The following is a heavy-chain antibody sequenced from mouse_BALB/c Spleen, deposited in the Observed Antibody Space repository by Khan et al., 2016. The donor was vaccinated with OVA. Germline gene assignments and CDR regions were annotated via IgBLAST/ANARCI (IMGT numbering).Heavy chain of an antibody. CDR1: GFSLNNYS. Sequence: QVQLKQSGPGLVQPSQSLSITCTVSGFSLNNYSVHWVRQSPGKGLEWLGVIWSAGSTDYNAAFISRLTISKDHSRSQVFFKMNSLQPNDTAIYYCARRGYEYGRGALFAYWGQGTLVTVSA. V-gene: IGHV2-2*02. CDR3: ARRGYEYGRGALFAY. D-gene: IGHD2-4*01. J-gene: IGHJ3*01. CDR2: IWSAGST.